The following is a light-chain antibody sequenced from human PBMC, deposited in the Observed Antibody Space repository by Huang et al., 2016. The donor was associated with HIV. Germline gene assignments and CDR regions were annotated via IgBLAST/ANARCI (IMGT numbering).Light chain of an antibody. CDR3: QQRGNWPPVT. Sequence: EVVLTQSPATLSLSPGERATLSCRASQSVTNYLAWYQQKPGQPPSLLIDDASNRATGVPARFSGSGSGTDFTLTISSLGPEDFAVYYCQQRGNWPPVTFGGGTKVEIK. CDR2: DAS. J-gene: IGKJ4*01. CDR1: QSVTNY. V-gene: IGKV3-11*01.